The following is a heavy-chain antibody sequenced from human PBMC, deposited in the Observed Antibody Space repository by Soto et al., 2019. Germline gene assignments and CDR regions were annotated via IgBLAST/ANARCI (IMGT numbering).Heavy chain of an antibody. CDR2: ISYDGSNK. J-gene: IGHJ6*02. V-gene: IGHV3-30-3*01. D-gene: IGHD2-15*01. CDR3: ARGSDNSYYYGMDV. CDR1: VFTFSSYA. Sequence: GWYLRLSCADSVFTFSSYAMHWVRQAPGKGLEWVAVISYDGSNKYYADSVKGRFTISRDNPKNTLYLQMNSLRAEDTAVYYCARGSDNSYYYGMDVWGQGTTVTVSS.